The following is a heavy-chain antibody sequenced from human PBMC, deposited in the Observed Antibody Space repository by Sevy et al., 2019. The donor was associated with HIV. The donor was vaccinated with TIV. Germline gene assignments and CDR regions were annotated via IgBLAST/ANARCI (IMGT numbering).Heavy chain of an antibody. Sequence: ASVKVSCKVSGNTLTEVSMHWVRQAPGKGLEWMAGFDPEDGETIYAQKFEGRVTLTEDTSTDTSYMELRSLRSEETAVYYCASSRDYYDNSGPNFDYWGQGILVTVSS. CDR2: FDPEDGET. CDR1: GNTLTEVS. V-gene: IGHV1-24*01. CDR3: ASSRDYYDNSGPNFDY. D-gene: IGHD3-22*01. J-gene: IGHJ4*02.